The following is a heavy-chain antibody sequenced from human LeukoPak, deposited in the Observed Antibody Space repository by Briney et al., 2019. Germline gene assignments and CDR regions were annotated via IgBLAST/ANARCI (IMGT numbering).Heavy chain of an antibody. V-gene: IGHV3-23*01. Sequence: GGSLRLSCAASGLTFSNYAMSWFRQAPGKGLEWVSGITSGFTPLYADSVKGRFTISRDNSKSTFHLQMNSLRAEDTAVYYCARDYSDSRVGDVFLEYWGQGTQVTVSS. CDR2: ITSGFTP. D-gene: IGHD1-26*01. CDR1: GLTFSNYA. J-gene: IGHJ4*02. CDR3: ARDYSDSRVGDVFLEY.